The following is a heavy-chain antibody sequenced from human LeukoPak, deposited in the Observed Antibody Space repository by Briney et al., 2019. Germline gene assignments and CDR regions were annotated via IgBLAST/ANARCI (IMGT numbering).Heavy chain of an antibody. CDR2: ISSSSSYI. CDR3: ARASGYSSSLGAFDI. CDR1: GFTFSSYS. D-gene: IGHD6-13*01. Sequence: GGSLRLSCAAAGFTFSSYSMNWVRQAPGKGLEWVSSISSSSSYIYYADSVKGRFTISRDNAKNSLYLQMNSLRAGDTAVYYCARASGYSSSLGAFDIWGQGTMVTVSS. V-gene: IGHV3-21*01. J-gene: IGHJ3*02.